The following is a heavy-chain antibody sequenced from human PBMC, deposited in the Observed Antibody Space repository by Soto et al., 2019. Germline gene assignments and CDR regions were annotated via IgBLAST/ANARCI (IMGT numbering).Heavy chain of an antibody. V-gene: IGHV3-23*01. J-gene: IGHJ4*02. Sequence: EVQLLESGGGLVQPGGGSLRLSCAASGFTFSSYAMSWVRQAPGKGLEWVSGLSGNGGSTYYADSVKGRFTISRDNSKNALYLRMNSLRAEDTAVYYGAKDAYVGSGWYYFDYWGQGTLVTVSS. CDR2: LSGNGGST. CDR3: AKDAYVGSGWYYFDY. D-gene: IGHD6-19*01. CDR1: GFTFSSYA.